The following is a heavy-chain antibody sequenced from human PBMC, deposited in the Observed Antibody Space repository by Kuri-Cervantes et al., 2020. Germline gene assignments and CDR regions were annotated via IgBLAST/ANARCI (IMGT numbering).Heavy chain of an antibody. D-gene: IGHD5-12*01. J-gene: IGHJ3*02. CDR2: ISSXGSTI. CDR1: GFTFSDYY. V-gene: IGHV3-11*04. Sequence: GGSLRLSCAASGFTFSDYYMSWIRQAPGKGLEWVSYISSXGSTIYYADSVKGRFTISRDNAKNSLYLQMNSLRAEDTAVYYCARSTSXHDDDAFDIWGQGTMVTVS. CDR3: ARSTSXHDDDAFDI.